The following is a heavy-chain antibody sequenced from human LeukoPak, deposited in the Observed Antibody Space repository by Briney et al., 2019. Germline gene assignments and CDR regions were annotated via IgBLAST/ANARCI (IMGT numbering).Heavy chain of an antibody. CDR3: AKDRGYNWNVRYYFDY. CDR2: IKQDGSEK. V-gene: IGHV3-7*03. CDR1: GFTFSSYW. Sequence: GGSLRLSCAASGFTFSSYWMSWVRQAPGKGLEWVANIKQDGSEKYYVDSVKGRFTISRDNSKNTLYLQMNSLRAEDTAVYYCAKDRGYNWNVRYYFDYWGQGTLVTVSS. J-gene: IGHJ4*02. D-gene: IGHD1-1*01.